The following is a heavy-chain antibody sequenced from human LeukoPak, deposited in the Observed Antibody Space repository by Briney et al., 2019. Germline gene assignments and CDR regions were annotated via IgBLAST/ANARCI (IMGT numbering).Heavy chain of an antibody. CDR3: ARDEGVSFDY. Sequence: GGSLRLSCAASGFTFSSCAMTWVRQAPGKGLEWVSGISGSGGSTYYADSVKGRFTISRDNSKNSLYLQMNSLRAEDTAVYYCARDEGVSFDYWGQGTLVTVSS. J-gene: IGHJ4*02. V-gene: IGHV3-23*01. CDR2: ISGSGGST. CDR1: GFTFSSCA.